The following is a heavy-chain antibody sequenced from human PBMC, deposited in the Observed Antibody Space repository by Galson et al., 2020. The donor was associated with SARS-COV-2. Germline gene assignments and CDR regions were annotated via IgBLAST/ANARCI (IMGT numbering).Heavy chain of an antibody. D-gene: IGHD2-2*01. J-gene: IGHJ6*02. CDR3: ARARYCSSTSCSNFYGMDV. V-gene: IGHV4-38-2*01. Sequence: PSETLSLTCAVSGYSTSSGFYWGWIRQPPGKGLEWIGTIYHSGSTYYNPSLKSRVTISVDTSKNQFSLKLTSVTAADTAVYYCARARYCSSTSCSNFYGMDVWGQGTTVTVSS. CDR1: GYSTSSGFY. CDR2: IYHSGST.